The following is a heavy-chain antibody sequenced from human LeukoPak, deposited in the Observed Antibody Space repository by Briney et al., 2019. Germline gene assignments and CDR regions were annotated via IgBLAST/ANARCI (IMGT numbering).Heavy chain of an antibody. CDR1: VGTFSSYA. CDR2: IIPIFGTA. CDR3: ARAAGGYDIRLYYFDY. V-gene: IGHV1-69*13. Sequence: SVEVSCKASVGTFSSYAISWVRQAPGQGLEWMGGIIPIFGTANYAQKFQGRVTITADESTSTAYMELSSLRSEDTAVYYCARAAGGYDIRLYYFDYWGQGTLVTVSS. D-gene: IGHD3-9*01. J-gene: IGHJ4*02.